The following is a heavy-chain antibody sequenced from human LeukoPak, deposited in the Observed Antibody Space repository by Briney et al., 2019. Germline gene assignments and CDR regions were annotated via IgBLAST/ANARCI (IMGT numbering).Heavy chain of an antibody. V-gene: IGHV6-1*01. CDR1: GDSVSSNSAA. CDR2: TYYRSKWYN. D-gene: IGHD6-13*01. Sequence: SQTLSLTCAISGDSVSSNSAAWNCIRQSPSRGLEWLGRTYYRSKWYNDYAVSVKSRITINPDTSKNQFSLQLNSVTPEDTAVYYCAREGQQLATSFDYWGQGTLVTVSS. J-gene: IGHJ4*02. CDR3: AREGQQLATSFDY.